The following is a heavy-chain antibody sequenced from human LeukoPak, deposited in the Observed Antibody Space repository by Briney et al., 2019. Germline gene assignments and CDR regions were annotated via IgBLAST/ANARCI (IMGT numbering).Heavy chain of an antibody. Sequence: GGSLRLSCAASEFTFSSYNMNWVRQAPGKGLEWVSSISSSSAYIYYADSVKGRFTISRDNAKNSLYLQMNSLRAEDTAMYYCARDALGWYYFDYWGQGTLVTVSS. CDR1: EFTFSSYN. CDR2: ISSSSAYI. D-gene: IGHD6-19*01. J-gene: IGHJ4*02. V-gene: IGHV3-21*01. CDR3: ARDALGWYYFDY.